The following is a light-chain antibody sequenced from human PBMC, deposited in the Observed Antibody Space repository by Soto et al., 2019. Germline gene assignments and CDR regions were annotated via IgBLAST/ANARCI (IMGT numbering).Light chain of an antibody. CDR2: EVN. Sequence: QPVLTQPASVSGSPGQSITISCTGTSSDVGSYDYVSWYQHHPGKAPKLLIYEVNNRPSGVSNRFSGSKSGNTASLTISGLQAEDEAAYYCSSYTSTSFGVFGGGTKLTVL. J-gene: IGLJ3*02. V-gene: IGLV2-14*01. CDR1: SSDVGSYDY. CDR3: SSYTSTSFGV.